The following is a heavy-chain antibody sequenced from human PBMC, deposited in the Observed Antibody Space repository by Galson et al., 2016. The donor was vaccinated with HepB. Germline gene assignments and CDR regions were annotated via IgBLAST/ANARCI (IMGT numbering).Heavy chain of an antibody. CDR1: GYTFTTYG. V-gene: IGHV1-18*04. CDR3: VRGDSSPWLSFHDY. Sequence: SVKVSCKASGYTFTTYGITWVRQAPGQGLQWMGWISGFSGNTKYAEKVQGRLTMTTDTSTSTAYMDLRSLRSDDTAIYYCVRGDSSPWLSFHDYWGQGTLVTVSP. D-gene: IGHD6-19*01. J-gene: IGHJ4*01. CDR2: ISGFSGNT.